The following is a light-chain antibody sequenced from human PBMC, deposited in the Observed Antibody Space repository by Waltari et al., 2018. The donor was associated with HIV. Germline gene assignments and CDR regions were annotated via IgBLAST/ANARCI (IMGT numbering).Light chain of an antibody. CDR2: DNN. Sequence: QSVLTQPPSVSAAPGQKVVISCSGCSPNIGNTDVSWFQQLPGTAPKFIIFDNNKRPSGIPDRFSGSRSGTSATLTITGLQTGDEADYYCGTWDTSLSAGVFGGGTKVTVL. CDR3: GTWDTSLSAGV. J-gene: IGLJ3*02. CDR1: SPNIGNTD. V-gene: IGLV1-51*01.